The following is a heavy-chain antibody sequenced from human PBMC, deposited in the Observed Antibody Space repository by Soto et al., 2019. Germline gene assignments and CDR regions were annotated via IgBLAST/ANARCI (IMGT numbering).Heavy chain of an antibody. CDR1: GGSVSNSA. V-gene: IGHV1-69*01. J-gene: IGHJ4*02. D-gene: IGHD6-6*01. Sequence: QVQLVQSGSEVKKPGSSVRVSCKASGGSVSNSAISWLRQAPGQGLEWMGGIIPIFGPAIYARKFQGRFTISADESTGTAYMELNNVRSDDTAVYYCGRGSSLTTAEYWGQGTLVTVSS. CDR2: IIPIFGPA. CDR3: GRGSSLTTAEY.